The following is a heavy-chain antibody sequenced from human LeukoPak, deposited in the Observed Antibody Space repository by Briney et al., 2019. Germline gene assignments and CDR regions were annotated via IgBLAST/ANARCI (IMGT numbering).Heavy chain of an antibody. CDR2: INHSGST. CDR1: GGSFSGYY. J-gene: IGHJ6*03. D-gene: IGHD6-6*01. V-gene: IGHV4-34*01. Sequence: PSETLSLTCAVYGGSFSGYYWSWIRQPPGKGLEWIGEINHSGSTYYNPSLKSRVTISVDTSKNQFSLKLSSVTAADTAVYYCATPTWYSSSPRGYYMDVWGKGTTVTVSS. CDR3: ATPTWYSSSPRGYYMDV.